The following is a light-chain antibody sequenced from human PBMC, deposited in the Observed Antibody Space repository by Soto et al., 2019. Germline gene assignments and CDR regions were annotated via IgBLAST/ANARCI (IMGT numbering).Light chain of an antibody. V-gene: IGKV1-13*02. CDR2: DVF. CDR1: QGMSSA. Sequence: AIQVTQSPSSLSASVGDTVTITCRARQGMSSAFAWYQQKPGKVPRLLIYDVFNLQSGVPSRFSGSGSGTDFTLTISRLQPEDFATYYGQQLETFPLTFGQGTRLEVK. CDR3: QQLETFPLT. J-gene: IGKJ5*01.